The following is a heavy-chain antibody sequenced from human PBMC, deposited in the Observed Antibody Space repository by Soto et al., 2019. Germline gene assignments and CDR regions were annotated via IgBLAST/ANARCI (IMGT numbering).Heavy chain of an antibody. D-gene: IGHD2-15*01. J-gene: IGHJ6*02. Sequence: GGSLRLSCAASGFSFSNYAIHWVRQAPGKGLEWVAVISYDGSNQYYPDSVKGRFTISRDNSKNTLYLQMNSLRAEDSAVYYCARVNTPTRYYYAMDVWGQGTTVTVSS. CDR2: ISYDGSNQ. CDR3: ARVNTPTRYYYAMDV. CDR1: GFSFSNYA. V-gene: IGHV3-30-3*01.